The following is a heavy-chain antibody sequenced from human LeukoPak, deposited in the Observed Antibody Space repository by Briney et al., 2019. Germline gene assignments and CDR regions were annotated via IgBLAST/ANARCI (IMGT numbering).Heavy chain of an antibody. Sequence: PSETLSLTCAVYGGSFSGYYWSWIRQPPGKGLEWIGEINHSGSTNYNPSLKSRVTISVDTSKNQFSLKLSSVTAADTAVYYCARGRCYDFWSGYYTGCRWFDPWGQGTLVTVSS. V-gene: IGHV4-34*01. D-gene: IGHD3-3*01. CDR1: GGSFSGYY. CDR3: ARGRCYDFWSGYYTGCRWFDP. J-gene: IGHJ5*02. CDR2: INHSGST.